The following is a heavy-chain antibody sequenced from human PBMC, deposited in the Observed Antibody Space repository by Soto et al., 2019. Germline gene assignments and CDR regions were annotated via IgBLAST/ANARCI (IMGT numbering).Heavy chain of an antibody. CDR1: GFTFSSYS. Sequence: GGSLRLSCAASGFTFSSYSMYWVRQAPGKGLEWVSSISSSSSYIYYADSVKGRFTISRDNAKNSLYLQMNSLRAEDTAVCYCASLGHCSSTNCPNWGQGTLVTVSS. CDR2: ISSSSSYI. CDR3: ASLGHCSSTNCPN. V-gene: IGHV3-21*01. J-gene: IGHJ4*02. D-gene: IGHD2-2*01.